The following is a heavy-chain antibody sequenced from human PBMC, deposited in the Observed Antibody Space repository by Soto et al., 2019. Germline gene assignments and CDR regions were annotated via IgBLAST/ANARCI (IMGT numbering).Heavy chain of an antibody. CDR1: GGSIRDYF. D-gene: IGHD3-10*01. J-gene: IGHJ4*02. Sequence: SETLSLTCTVSGGSIRDYFWTWIRQPPGKGLEWIGYIHHSGSSQYHPSLRGRVSFSIDTSTNQFSLELRSVTGADTAVYYCARDVLDITIDYYFDSWGQGSLVTVSS. CDR2: IHHSGSS. V-gene: IGHV4-59*12. CDR3: ARDVLDITIDYYFDS.